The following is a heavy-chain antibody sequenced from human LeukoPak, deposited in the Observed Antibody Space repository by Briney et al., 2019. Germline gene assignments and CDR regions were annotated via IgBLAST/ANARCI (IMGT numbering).Heavy chain of an antibody. CDR3: AKTQWKVGATDYFDY. CDR2: INDNGGQR. CDR1: GCAFNNYA. Sequence: GGSLRLSCAASGCAFNNYAMTWVRQAPGKGLEWVSNINDNGGQRHYADSVKGRFTISRDNSKNTLFLQMDSPRAEDTAVYYCAKTQWKVGATDYFDYWGQGILVTVSS. D-gene: IGHD1-26*01. J-gene: IGHJ4*02. V-gene: IGHV3-23*01.